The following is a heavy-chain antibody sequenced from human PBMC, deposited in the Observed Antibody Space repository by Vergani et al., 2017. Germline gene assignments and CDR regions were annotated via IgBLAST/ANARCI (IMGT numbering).Heavy chain of an antibody. V-gene: IGHV3-48*01. CDR3: ARDWSIAAAGSAFDI. D-gene: IGHD6-13*01. J-gene: IGHJ3*02. Sequence: EVQLVESGGGIVKPGGSLRLSCAASGFTFSSYSMNWVRQAPGKGLEWVSYISSSSSTIYYADSMKGRFTISRDNAKNSLYLQMNSLRAEDTAVYYCARDWSIAAAGSAFDIWGQGTMVTVSS. CDR2: ISSSSSTI. CDR1: GFTFSSYS.